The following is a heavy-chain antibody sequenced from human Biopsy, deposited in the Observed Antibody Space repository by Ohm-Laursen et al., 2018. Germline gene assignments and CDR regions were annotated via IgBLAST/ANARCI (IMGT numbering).Heavy chain of an antibody. V-gene: IGHV3-33*07. Sequence: SLRLSCAASGFSFSTYGIYWVRQAPGKGLEWVAAIWYDGTNKYYADSVKGRFTISRDNSKNTLDLQMNSLRAEDTAVYYCATSTMVRSSGHAFDIWGQGTVVTVS. J-gene: IGHJ3*02. CDR3: ATSTMVRSSGHAFDI. CDR2: IWYDGTNK. D-gene: IGHD3-10*01. CDR1: GFSFSTYG.